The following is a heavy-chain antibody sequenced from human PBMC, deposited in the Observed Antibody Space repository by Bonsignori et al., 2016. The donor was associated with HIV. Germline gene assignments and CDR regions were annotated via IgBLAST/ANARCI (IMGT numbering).Heavy chain of an antibody. CDR3: ARQSSSSSSTDY. Sequence: VRQMPGKGLEWMGIIYPRDSDTRYNPSFQGQVTISVDKSISTAYLQWSSLKASDTAMYYCARQSSSSSSTDYWGQGTLVTVSS. V-gene: IGHV5-51*01. D-gene: IGHD6-6*01. CDR2: IYPRDSDT. J-gene: IGHJ4*02.